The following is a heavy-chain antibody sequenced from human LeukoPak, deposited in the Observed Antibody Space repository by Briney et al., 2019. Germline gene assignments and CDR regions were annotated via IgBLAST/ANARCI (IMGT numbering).Heavy chain of an antibody. Sequence: GGSLRLSCAASEFKFSDDYMSWIRQPPGKGLGWIAYISRSSSNIWSAASVRGRFSISRDNAKNSLFLQMDSLRVDDTAVYYCVRDVGGDYVPQRFETWGHGTLVIVSS. CDR3: VRDVGGDYVPQRFET. D-gene: IGHD3-10*02. J-gene: IGHJ5*01. CDR1: EFKFSDDY. V-gene: IGHV3-11*01. CDR2: ISRSSSNI.